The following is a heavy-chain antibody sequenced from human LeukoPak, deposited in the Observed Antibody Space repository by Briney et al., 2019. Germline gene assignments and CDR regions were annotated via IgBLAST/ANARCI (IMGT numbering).Heavy chain of an antibody. D-gene: IGHD3-10*01. Sequence: PGGSLRLSCAASGFTFSGYGMHWVRQAPGKGLEWVAVAWYDGSKKYYVDSVKGRFTIARDNSKNTVYLQMNSLRAEDTGVYHCARDSYSGSGDYVFDYWGQGTLVTVSS. CDR3: ARDSYSGSGDYVFDY. CDR2: AWYDGSKK. CDR1: GFTFSGYG. J-gene: IGHJ4*02. V-gene: IGHV3-33*01.